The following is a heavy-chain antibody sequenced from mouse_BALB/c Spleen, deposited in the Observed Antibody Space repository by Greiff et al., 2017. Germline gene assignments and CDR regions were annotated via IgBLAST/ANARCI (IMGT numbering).Heavy chain of an antibody. CDR2: IDPANGNT. J-gene: IGHJ3*01. CDR3: ARWSTVVATPFAY. Sequence: EVHLVESGAELVKPGASVKLSCTASGFNIKDTYMHWVKQRPEQGLEWIGRIDPANGNTKYDPKFQGKATITADTSSNTAYLQLSSLTSEDTAVYYCARWSTVVATPFAYWGQGTLVTVSA. V-gene: IGHV14-3*02. D-gene: IGHD1-1*01. CDR1: GFNIKDTY.